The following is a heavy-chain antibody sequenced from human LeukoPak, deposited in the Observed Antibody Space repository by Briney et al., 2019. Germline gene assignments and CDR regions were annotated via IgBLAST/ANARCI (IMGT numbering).Heavy chain of an antibody. CDR3: ARGLEDYNNYGEMGF. CDR2: ISTSSSYM. CDR1: GFTFSSYT. V-gene: IGHV3-21*01. D-gene: IGHD4-11*01. Sequence: GGSLRLSCAASGFTFSSYTMTWVRQAPGKGLEWVSSISTSSSYMYYGDSVKGRFTISRDNAKNSLYLQMSSLRAEDTAVYYCARGLEDYNNYGEMGFWGQGTLVTVSS. J-gene: IGHJ4*02.